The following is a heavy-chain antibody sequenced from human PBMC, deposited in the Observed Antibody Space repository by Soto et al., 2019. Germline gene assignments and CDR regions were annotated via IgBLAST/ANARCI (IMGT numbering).Heavy chain of an antibody. D-gene: IGHD2-2*01. CDR3: ASVPIWCGSSSCYTEGFDS. J-gene: IGHJ4*02. Sequence: EVQLLDSGGGWVQPGGSLRLSCVASGFVFSDYAMSWVRQAPGKVLEWVSAIGAGGSDTYYADSVKGRFTVSRVNSESTLYLQMNTLRAEDTAIYDCASVPIWCGSSSCYTEGFDSWGQGTLVTVSS. CDR2: IGAGGSDT. CDR1: GFVFSDYA. V-gene: IGHV3-23*01.